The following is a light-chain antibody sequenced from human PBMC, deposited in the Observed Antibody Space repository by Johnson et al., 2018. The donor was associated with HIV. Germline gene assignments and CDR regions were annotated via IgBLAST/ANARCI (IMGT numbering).Light chain of an antibody. CDR3: GTWDSSLSAGV. CDR2: DHN. CDR1: TSNIANNY. V-gene: IGLV1-51*01. J-gene: IGLJ1*01. Sequence: QSVLTQPPSVSAAPGQRVTISCSGSTSNIANNYVSWYQHLPGTAPKLLIYDHNKRPSGIPDRFSGSKSGTSATLGITGLQTWDEADYYCGTWDSSLSAGVFGTGTKVTVL.